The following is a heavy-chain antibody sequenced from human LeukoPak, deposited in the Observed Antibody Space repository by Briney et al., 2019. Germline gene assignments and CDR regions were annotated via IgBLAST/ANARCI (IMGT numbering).Heavy chain of an antibody. Sequence: ASVKVSCKASGYTFTGYYMHWVRQAPGQGLEWMGWINPNSGGTNYAQKFQGWVTMTRDTSISTAYMELSRLRSDDTAVYYCARTTYYYDSSGXPVLYXFDYWXQGTLVTVSS. CDR3: ARTTYYYDSSGXPVLYXFDY. CDR2: INPNSGGT. CDR1: GYTFTGYY. J-gene: IGHJ4*02. V-gene: IGHV1-2*04. D-gene: IGHD3-22*01.